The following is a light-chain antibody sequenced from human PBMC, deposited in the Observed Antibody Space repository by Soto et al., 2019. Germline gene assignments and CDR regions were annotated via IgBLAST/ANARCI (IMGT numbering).Light chain of an antibody. CDR2: GAS. Sequence: EIVLTQSPGTLSLSPGERATLSCRASQSVSSNYLAWYQRKPGQAPRLLIYGASSRAIDIPTRCSGSGSGTDFTLTITRLEPEDFAVYYCQQYGSSPPTFGQGTKVEI. CDR3: QQYGSSPPT. J-gene: IGKJ1*01. CDR1: QSVSSNY. V-gene: IGKV3-20*01.